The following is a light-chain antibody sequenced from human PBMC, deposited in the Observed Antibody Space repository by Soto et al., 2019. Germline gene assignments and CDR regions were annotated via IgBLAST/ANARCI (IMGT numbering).Light chain of an antibody. J-gene: IGLJ2*01. CDR2: LEGSGSY. CDR1: SGHSSYI. V-gene: IGLV4-60*02. Sequence: QLVLTQSSSASASLGSWVKFTCTLSSGHSSYIIAWHQQQPGKAPRYLMKLEGSGSYNKGSGVPDRFSGSSSGADRYLTISNLQFEDEADYYCETWDSNTRVFGGGTKVTVL. CDR3: ETWDSNTRV.